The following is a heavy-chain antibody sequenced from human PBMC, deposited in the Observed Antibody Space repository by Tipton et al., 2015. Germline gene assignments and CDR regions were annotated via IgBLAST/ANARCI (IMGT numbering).Heavy chain of an antibody. Sequence: QLVQSGAEVKEPGASVKVSCKASGYTFTTYDINWVRQATGQGLEWMGWMNPNSGNTGYAQKFQGRVTMTRDTSITTAYMELTSLRSEDTAVYYCTRAYRASYGDYGFWGQGTLVTVSS. CDR1: GYTFTTYD. J-gene: IGHJ4*02. D-gene: IGHD4-17*01. V-gene: IGHV1-8*01. CDR2: MNPNSGNT. CDR3: TRAYRASYGDYGF.